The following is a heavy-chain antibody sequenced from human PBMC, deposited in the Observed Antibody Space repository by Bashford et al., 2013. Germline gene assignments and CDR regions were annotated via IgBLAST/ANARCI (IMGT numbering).Heavy chain of an antibody. CDR3: ASANYCSGGTCYSNYFDY. J-gene: IGHJ4*02. V-gene: IGHV3-7*03. CDR2: IKPDGSVK. D-gene: IGHD2-15*01. Sequence: NIKPDGSVKLYVDSVKGRFTISRDNSKNTVFLQMNSLRPEDTAVYYCASANYCSGGTCYSNYFDYWGQGTLVTVSS.